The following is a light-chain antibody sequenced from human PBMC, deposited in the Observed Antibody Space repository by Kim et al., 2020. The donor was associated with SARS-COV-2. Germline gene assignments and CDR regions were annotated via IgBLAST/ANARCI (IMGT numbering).Light chain of an antibody. J-gene: IGKJ5*01. Sequence: VSAGERTTLSCRASQSVSSNLAWYQQKPGQAPRLLIYSASTRATGIPARFRGSGSGTDFTLTITTLQSEDFAVYYCQQFNNWPPVFGQGTRLEIK. CDR2: SAS. CDR3: QQFNNWPPV. V-gene: IGKV3-15*01. CDR1: QSVSSN.